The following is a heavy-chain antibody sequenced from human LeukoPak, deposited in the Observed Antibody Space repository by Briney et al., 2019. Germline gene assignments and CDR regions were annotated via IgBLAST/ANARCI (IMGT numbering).Heavy chain of an antibody. D-gene: IGHD2-15*01. CDR2: INNRGTT. CDR3: VRGGRDVFLY. J-gene: IGHJ4*02. V-gene: IGHV4-34*01. Sequence: SETLSLTCAVSGGSLSPHYWSWIRRPLGKGLEWIGEINNRGTTNYSPSLRGRATISVDTSKNQFSLKLSSVTAADTAVYYCVRGGRDVFLYWGQGTLVTVSS. CDR1: GGSLSPHY.